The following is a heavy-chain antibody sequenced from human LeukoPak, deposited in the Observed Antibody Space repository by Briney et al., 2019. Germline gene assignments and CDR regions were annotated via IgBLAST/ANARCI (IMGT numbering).Heavy chain of an antibody. CDR2: IFYDGST. CDR1: GGAISSVGYY. J-gene: IGHJ4*02. CDR3: ASQRTTSSFRVLDY. V-gene: IGHV4-31*03. D-gene: IGHD2-2*01. Sequence: SETLSLTCTVSGGAISSVGYYWTRLRQHPGKGLEWMGYIFYDGSTYYNPALASRLSISVDRSQNQFSLKVRSVTAADTALYYYASQRTTSSFRVLDYWGQGILVTVSS.